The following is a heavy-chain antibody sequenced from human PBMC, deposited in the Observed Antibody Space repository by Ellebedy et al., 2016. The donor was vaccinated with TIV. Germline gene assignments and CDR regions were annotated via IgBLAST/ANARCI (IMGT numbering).Heavy chain of an antibody. CDR1: GFTFSDYY. V-gene: IGHV3-11*01. CDR2: ISSSGSTI. CDR3: AKKLTIYTPDY. J-gene: IGHJ4*02. Sequence: GGSLRLXCAASGFTFSDYYMSWIRQAPGKGLEWISYISSSGSTIFYADSVKGRFTISRDNAKNSLYLQMNSLRAEDTAVYYCAKKLTIYTPDYWGQGTLVTVSS. D-gene: IGHD4/OR15-4a*01.